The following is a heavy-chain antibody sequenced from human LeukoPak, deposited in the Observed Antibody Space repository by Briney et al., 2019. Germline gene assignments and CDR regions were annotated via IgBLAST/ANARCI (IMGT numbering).Heavy chain of an antibody. V-gene: IGHV4-4*07. D-gene: IGHD1-26*01. CDR3: ARATYSGDTSYVFDY. CDR2: LYASGTT. CDR1: GDSISSYY. J-gene: IGHJ4*02. Sequence: PSETLSLTCTVSGDSISSYYWNWFRQPAGKGLEWIGRLYASGTTSYNPSLESRVSMSLDTSKNQFPLKLNSVTAADTAVYYCARATYSGDTSYVFDYWGQGTLVSVSS.